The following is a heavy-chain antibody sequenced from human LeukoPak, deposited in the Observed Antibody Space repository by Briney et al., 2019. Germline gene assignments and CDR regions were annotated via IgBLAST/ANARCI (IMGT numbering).Heavy chain of an antibody. D-gene: IGHD3-16*01. CDR2: ISYDGRNR. Sequence: GGSLRLSCAASGFTFSTYGMHWVRQAPDKGLEWLAVISYDGRNRYYAESVKGRFTISRDNSKNTQYLQMDSLRTEDTAVYYCAKDFGGKNLAEYFQNWGQGTLVTVSS. CDR1: GFTFSTYG. J-gene: IGHJ1*01. V-gene: IGHV3-30*18. CDR3: AKDFGGKNLAEYFQN.